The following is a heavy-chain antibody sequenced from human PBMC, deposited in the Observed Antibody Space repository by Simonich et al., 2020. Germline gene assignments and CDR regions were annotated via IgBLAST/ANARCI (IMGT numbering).Heavy chain of an antibody. CDR1: GYSISSGYY. D-gene: IGHD6-13*01. Sequence: QVQLQESGPGLVKPSETLSLTCAVSGYSISSGYYWGWIRQPPGKGLEWIGRINNSQRPYNTPTLKVRVPISVDTSKNQFSLKLSSVTAADTAVYYCARVGYSNYYYYGMDVWGQGTTVTVSS. CDR2: INNSQRP. J-gene: IGHJ6*02. CDR3: ARVGYSNYYYYGMDV. V-gene: IGHV4-38-2*01.